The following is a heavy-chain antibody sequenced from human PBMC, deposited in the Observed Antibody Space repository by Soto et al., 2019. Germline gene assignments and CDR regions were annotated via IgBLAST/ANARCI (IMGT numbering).Heavy chain of an antibody. D-gene: IGHD2-21*02. Sequence: QVQLVQSGAEVKKPGSSVRVSCKASGGTFRSYAISWVRQAPGQGLEWIGGIIPIFGTANYAQKFQGRLTIIADESTRTAYMERSSLRSEDTAVYYCARSDYCGGDCYAFLDDWGQGTLVTVSS. J-gene: IGHJ4*02. CDR1: GGTFRSYA. CDR2: IIPIFGTA. CDR3: ARSDYCGGDCYAFLDD. V-gene: IGHV1-69*12.